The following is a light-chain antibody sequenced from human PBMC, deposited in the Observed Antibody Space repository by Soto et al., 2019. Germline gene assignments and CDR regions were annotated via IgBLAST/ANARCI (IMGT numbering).Light chain of an antibody. J-gene: IGLJ1*01. CDR3: SSYTSSSTRV. CDR2: EVS. V-gene: IGLV2-14*03. CDR1: SSDVGAYDY. Sequence: QSVLTQPASVSGSPGQSITIFCTGTSSDVGAYDYVSWYQQHPDKAPKLMIYEVSNRPSGVSNRFSGSKSVNTATLTISGLQVDDEADYYCSSYTSSSTRVFGTGTKVTVL.